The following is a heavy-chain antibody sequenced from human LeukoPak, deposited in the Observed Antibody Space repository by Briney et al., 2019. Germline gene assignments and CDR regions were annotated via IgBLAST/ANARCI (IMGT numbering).Heavy chain of an antibody. J-gene: IGHJ4*02. CDR3: AKGLGTSGYHDY. CDR2: ISDSGDRT. Sequence: PGGSLRLSCEASGFPFSNYAMTWVRQAPGKGLERVSGISDSGDRTYYADSVKGRFTISRDNSKNMLYLQMNSLRVEDTALYYCAKGLGTSGYHDYWGQGTLVTVSS. CDR1: GFPFSNYA. V-gene: IGHV3-23*01. D-gene: IGHD3-22*01.